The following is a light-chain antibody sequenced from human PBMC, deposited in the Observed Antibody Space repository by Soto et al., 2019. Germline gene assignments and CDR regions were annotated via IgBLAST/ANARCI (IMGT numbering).Light chain of an antibody. Sequence: EIVLTQSPGTLSLSPGERATLSCRASQSLRRSYLAWYHQKPGQAPRLLIYGASSRATGIPDRFSGSGSGTDFTLTISRLEPEDFAVYYCQQYDSSPPYTFGQGTNLEIK. CDR1: QSLRRSY. J-gene: IGKJ2*01. CDR3: QQYDSSPPYT. CDR2: GAS. V-gene: IGKV3-20*01.